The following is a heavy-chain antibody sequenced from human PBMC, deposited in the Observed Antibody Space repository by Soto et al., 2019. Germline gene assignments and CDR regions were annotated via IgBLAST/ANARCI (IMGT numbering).Heavy chain of an antibody. Sequence: SETLSLTCVVSGGSFSSYHWAWVRQTPVKGLEWIGEIDENGSATYNPSLQGRVTLSLDTPKNQLSLSLTSVTAADTAVYYCARDRRASNFLPRWFDPWGQGTLVTVSS. D-gene: IGHD3-16*02. CDR2: IDENGSA. CDR3: ARDRRASNFLPRWFDP. J-gene: IGHJ5*02. CDR1: GGSFSSYH. V-gene: IGHV4-34*01.